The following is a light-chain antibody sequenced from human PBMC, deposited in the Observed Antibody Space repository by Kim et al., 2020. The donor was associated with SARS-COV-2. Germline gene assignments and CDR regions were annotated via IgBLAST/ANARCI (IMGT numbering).Light chain of an antibody. Sequence: SSELTQDPAVSVALGQTVRLTCQGDSLRSYYATWYQQRPGQAPVLVIYGKNNRPSGIPDRFSGSTSGNTASLTITGAQADDEADYYCNSRDSSDNLVVGG. CDR1: SLRSYY. CDR3: NSRDSSDNLV. J-gene: IGLJ3*02. CDR2: GKN. V-gene: IGLV3-19*01.